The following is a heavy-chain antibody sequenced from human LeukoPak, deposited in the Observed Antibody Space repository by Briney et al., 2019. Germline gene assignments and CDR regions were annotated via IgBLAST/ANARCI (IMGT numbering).Heavy chain of an antibody. Sequence: GSLRLSCAASGFTVSSAFMSWVRQPPGKGVEWVSLIYSGGATYYADSVKGRFTVSRDSPNNTLYLQMNSLRGEDTAVYYCARDIAAAGILNSWGQGTLVTVSS. CDR2: IYSGGAT. V-gene: IGHV3-66*01. CDR1: GFTVSSAF. CDR3: ARDIAAAGILNS. D-gene: IGHD6-13*01. J-gene: IGHJ5*02.